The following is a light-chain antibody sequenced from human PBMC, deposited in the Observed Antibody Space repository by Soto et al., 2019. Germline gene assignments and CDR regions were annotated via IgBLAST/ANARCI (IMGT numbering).Light chain of an antibody. V-gene: IGKV3-20*01. CDR3: QQADTFPWT. Sequence: EVVPTQSPGTLSLSPGERATLSCRASQSVRSMYLAWYQQKPGQAPRLLIYDASSRATDIPSRFSGSGSGTDFALTVSSLQPEDFATHYCQQADTFPWTFGQGTKVDIK. CDR1: QSVRSMY. J-gene: IGKJ1*01. CDR2: DAS.